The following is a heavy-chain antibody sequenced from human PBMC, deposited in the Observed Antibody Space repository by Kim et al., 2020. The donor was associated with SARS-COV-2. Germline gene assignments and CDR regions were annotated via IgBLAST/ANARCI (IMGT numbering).Heavy chain of an antibody. J-gene: IGHJ6*02. Sequence: SVKVSCKASGFTFTSSAVQWVRQARGQRLEWIGWIVVGSGNTNYAQKFQERVTITRDMSTSTAYMELSSLRSEDTAVYYCAAGGSWFGELLSPYYYYYYGMDVWGQGTTVTVSS. V-gene: IGHV1-58*01. CDR3: AAGGSWFGELLSPYYYYYYGMDV. CDR2: IVVGSGNT. CDR1: GFTFTSSA. D-gene: IGHD3-10*01.